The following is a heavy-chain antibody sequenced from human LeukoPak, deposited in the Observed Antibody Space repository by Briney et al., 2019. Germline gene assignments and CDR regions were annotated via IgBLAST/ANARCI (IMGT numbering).Heavy chain of an antibody. D-gene: IGHD2-15*01. CDR3: ARDGRYCSGGSCRAGAFDI. J-gene: IGHJ3*02. CDR1: GFTFSSYA. V-gene: IGHV3-30*04. CDR2: ISYDGSNK. Sequence: GGSLRLSCAASGFTFSSYAMHWVRQALGKGLEWVAVISYDGSNKYYADSVKGRFTISRDNSKNTLYLQMNSLRAEDTAVYYCARDGRYCSGGSCRAGAFDIWGQGTMVTVSS.